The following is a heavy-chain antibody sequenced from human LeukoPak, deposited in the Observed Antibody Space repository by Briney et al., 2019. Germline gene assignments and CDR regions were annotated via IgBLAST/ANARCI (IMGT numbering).Heavy chain of an antibody. D-gene: IGHD5-12*01. CDR3: AKDASGYDYDYFDY. J-gene: IGHJ4*02. CDR2: ISWNSGSI. CDR1: GFTFDDYA. V-gene: IGHV3-9*01. Sequence: SLRLSCAASGFTFDDYAMHWVRQAPGKGLEWVSGISWNSGSIAYADSVKGRFTISRDNAKNSLYLQMNSLRAEDTALYYCAKDASGYDYDYFDYWGQGTLVTVSS.